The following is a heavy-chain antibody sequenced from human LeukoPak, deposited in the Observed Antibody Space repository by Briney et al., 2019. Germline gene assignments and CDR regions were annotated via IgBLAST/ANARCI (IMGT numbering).Heavy chain of an antibody. V-gene: IGHV3-11*04. D-gene: IGHD5-12*01. Sequence: GGSLRLSCAASGFTVSGNYMSWVRQAPGKGLEWVSYISSSGSNIYYADSVKGRFTISRDNAKNSLYLQMNSLRAKDTAVYYCARGWISDSFDYWGQGTLVTVSS. CDR1: GFTVSGNY. J-gene: IGHJ4*02. CDR2: ISSSGSNI. CDR3: ARGWISDSFDY.